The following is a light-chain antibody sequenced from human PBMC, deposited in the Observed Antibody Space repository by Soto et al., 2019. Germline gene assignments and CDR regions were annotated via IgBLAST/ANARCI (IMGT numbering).Light chain of an antibody. V-gene: IGKV1-39*01. CDR2: LAS. CDR1: QSIDYY. CDR3: QQCWSNPS. J-gene: IGKJ2*01. Sequence: DIQMTQSPSSLSASVGDRVTITCRAGQSIDYYLNWYQQKPGKAPRLLISLASSLQSGVSSRFSGSGSGADFTLTIRNLQLEDSAIYYCQQCWSNPSFGQGTKLEIK.